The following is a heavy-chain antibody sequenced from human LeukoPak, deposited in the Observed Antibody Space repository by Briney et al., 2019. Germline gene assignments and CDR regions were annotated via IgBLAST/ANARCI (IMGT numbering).Heavy chain of an antibody. CDR2: ISSSSSYI. D-gene: IGHD2-15*01. CDR3: ARDWWLDY. J-gene: IGHJ4*02. V-gene: IGHV3-21*01. Sequence: GGPLRLSCAASGFTFSSYSMNWVRQAPGKGLEWVSYISSSSSYIYYADSVKGRFAISRDNAKNSLYLQMNSLRAEDTAVYYCARDWWLDYWGQGTLVTVSS. CDR1: GFTFSSYS.